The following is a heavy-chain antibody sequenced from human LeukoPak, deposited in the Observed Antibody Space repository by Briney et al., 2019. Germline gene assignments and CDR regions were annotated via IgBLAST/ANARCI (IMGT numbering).Heavy chain of an antibody. V-gene: IGHV3-23*01. D-gene: IGHD3-22*01. CDR2: ISGSGATT. CDR3: AKRSSSGYSNYFDY. CDR1: AFTFSSSA. Sequence: GGSLRLSCAASAFTFSSSAMSWVRQAPGKGLEWVSAISGSGATTYYADSVKDRFTISRDNSKNTLYLQMNSLRAEDTALYYCAKRSSSGYSNYFDYWGQGTLVTVSS. J-gene: IGHJ4*02.